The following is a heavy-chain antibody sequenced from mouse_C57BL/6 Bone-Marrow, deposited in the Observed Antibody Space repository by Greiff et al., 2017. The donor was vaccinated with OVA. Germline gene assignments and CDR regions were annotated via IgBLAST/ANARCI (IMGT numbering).Heavy chain of an antibody. V-gene: IGHV6-3*01. CDR1: GFTFSNYW. CDR3: PTGHFDY. Sequence: EVQLVESGGGLVQPGGSMTLSCVASGFTFSNYWMNWVRQSPENGLEWVAPIRLKSDNYATHYPDTVKGRFTVSKAYSKSSVYLRMNNLRAEDTGINYCPTGHFDYWGQGTTLTVSS. J-gene: IGHJ2*01. D-gene: IGHD4-1*01. CDR2: IRLKSDNYAT.